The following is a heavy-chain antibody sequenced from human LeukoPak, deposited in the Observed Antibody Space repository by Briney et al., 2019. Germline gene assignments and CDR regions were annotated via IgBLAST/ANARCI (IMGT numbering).Heavy chain of an antibody. CDR1: GFTFSSYW. CDR3: VRAGRVATED. CDR2: IKQDGSEK. J-gene: IGHJ4*02. D-gene: IGHD6-13*01. V-gene: IGHV3-7*01. Sequence: GGSLRLSCAASGFTFSSYWVSWVRQAPGKGLEWVANIKQDGSEKYYVDSVKGRFTISRDNAKNSLYLQMNSLRAEDTAIYYCVRAGRVATEDWGQGTLVTVSS.